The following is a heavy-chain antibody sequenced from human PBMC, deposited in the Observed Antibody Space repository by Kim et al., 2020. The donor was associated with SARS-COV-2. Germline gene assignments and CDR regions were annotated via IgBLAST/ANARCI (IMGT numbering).Heavy chain of an antibody. CDR3: ARARLVGDYCYGMDV. V-gene: IGHV3-30*06. Sequence: DAMNGRFTNSRDNSKYTLYLQMNSVRAEDTAVYYCARARLVGDYCYGMDVWGQGTTVTVSS. D-gene: IGHD6-19*01. J-gene: IGHJ6*02.